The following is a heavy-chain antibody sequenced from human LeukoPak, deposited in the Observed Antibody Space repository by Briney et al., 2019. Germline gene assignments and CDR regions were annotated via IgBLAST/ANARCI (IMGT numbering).Heavy chain of an antibody. V-gene: IGHV3-30-3*01. CDR2: ISYDGGNK. Sequence: GGSLRLSCAASGFTFSSYAMHWVRQAPGKGLEWVAVISYDGGNKYYADSVKGRFTISRDISKNTLYLQMNNLRAEDTAVYYCARDKSNCFDPWGQGTLVTVSS. CDR1: GFTFSSYA. J-gene: IGHJ5*02. CDR3: ARDKSNCFDP.